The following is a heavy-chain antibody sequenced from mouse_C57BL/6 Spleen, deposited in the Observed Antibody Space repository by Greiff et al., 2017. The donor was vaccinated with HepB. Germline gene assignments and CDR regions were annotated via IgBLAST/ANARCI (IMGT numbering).Heavy chain of an antibody. Sequence: EVKLMESGPGLVKPSQSLSLTCSVTGYSITSGYYWNWIRQFPGNKLEWMGYISYDGSNNYNPSLKNRISITRDTSKNQFFLKLNSVTTEDTATYYCASGLLRFPFDYWGQGTTLTVSS. D-gene: IGHD1-1*01. CDR3: ASGLLRFPFDY. J-gene: IGHJ2*01. CDR1: GYSITSGYY. CDR2: ISYDGSN. V-gene: IGHV3-6*01.